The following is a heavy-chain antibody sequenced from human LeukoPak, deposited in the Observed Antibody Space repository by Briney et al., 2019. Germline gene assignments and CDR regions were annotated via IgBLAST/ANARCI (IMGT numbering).Heavy chain of an antibody. J-gene: IGHJ4*02. CDR3: TRQRVGTSTFDY. CDR2: IRGKANSYAT. V-gene: IGHV3-73*01. D-gene: IGHD2-21*02. Sequence: GRSLRLSCAASGFTFSNYAMTWVRQASGKGLEWVGRIRGKANSYATGYAASLKGRFTISRDDSKNSAYLQMNSLDTEDTAVYFCTRQRVGTSTFDYWGQGILVTVSS. CDR1: GFTFSNYA.